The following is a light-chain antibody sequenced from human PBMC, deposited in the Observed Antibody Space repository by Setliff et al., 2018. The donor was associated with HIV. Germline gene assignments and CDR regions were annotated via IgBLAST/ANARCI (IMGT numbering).Light chain of an antibody. CDR2: EVS. CDR3: SSYSRTTLHV. V-gene: IGLV2-14*01. Sequence: QSALAQPASVSGSPGQSITISCTGTSSDVGNYNYVSWYQQHPGKAPKLIIYEVSQRPSGVSGRFSASKSGNTASLTISGLQADDEADYYCSSYSRTTLHVFGTGTKVTVL. CDR1: SSDVGNYNY. J-gene: IGLJ1*01.